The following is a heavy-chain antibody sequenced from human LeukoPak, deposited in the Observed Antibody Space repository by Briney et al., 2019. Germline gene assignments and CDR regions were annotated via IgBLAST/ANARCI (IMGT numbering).Heavy chain of an antibody. Sequence: SETLSLTCAVSGGLISNYYWSWTRLPAGEGLEWIGYIFYSGSTNYNPSLKSRVTISVDSSRNQFSLKMNSVTTADTAVYYCARHLATATSAFDSWGRGTLVTVSS. J-gene: IGHJ4*02. CDR1: GGLISNYY. D-gene: IGHD1-26*01. CDR2: IFYSGST. V-gene: IGHV4-59*01. CDR3: ARHLATATSAFDS.